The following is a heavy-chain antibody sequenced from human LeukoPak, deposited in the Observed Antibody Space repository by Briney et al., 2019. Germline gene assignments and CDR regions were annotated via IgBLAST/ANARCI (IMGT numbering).Heavy chain of an antibody. CDR2: ISYDGSNK. CDR3: AREWELLAFDY. CDR1: GFTFSSYA. Sequence: GGSLRLSCAASGFTFSSYAMHWVRQAPGKGLEWVAVISYDGSNKYYADSVKGRFTISRDNSKNTLYLKMNSLRAEDTAVYYCAREWELLAFDYWGQGTLVTVSS. V-gene: IGHV3-30*01. D-gene: IGHD1-26*01. J-gene: IGHJ4*02.